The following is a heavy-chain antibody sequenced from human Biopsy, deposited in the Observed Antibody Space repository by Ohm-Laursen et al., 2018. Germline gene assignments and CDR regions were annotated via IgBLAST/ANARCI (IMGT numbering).Heavy chain of an antibody. CDR3: STGGGDFYYNGMDV. J-gene: IGHJ6*02. CDR2: IKSKFDGETT. V-gene: IGHV3-15*01. CDR1: GFTFGDPW. Sequence: SLRLSCSASGFTFGDPWMSWIRQAPGKGLEWVGRIKSKFDGETTDYAAPVKGRFIISRDDSKSTLFLQMNSLKVEDTGVYFCSTGGGDFYYNGMDVWGQGTTVTVSS. D-gene: IGHD3-16*01.